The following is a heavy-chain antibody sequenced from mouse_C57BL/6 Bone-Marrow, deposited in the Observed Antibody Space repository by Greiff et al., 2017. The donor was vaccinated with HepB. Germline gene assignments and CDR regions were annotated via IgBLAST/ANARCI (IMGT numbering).Heavy chain of an antibody. V-gene: IGHV1-69*01. CDR1: GYTFTSYW. J-gene: IGHJ1*03. Sequence: QVQLQQSGAELVMPGASVKLSCKASGYTFTSYWMHWVKQRPGQGLEWIGEIDPSDSYTNYNQKFKGKSTLTVDKSSSTAYMQLSSLTSEDSAVYYCARNFDVWGTGTTVTVSS. CDR3: ARNFDV. CDR2: IDPSDSYT.